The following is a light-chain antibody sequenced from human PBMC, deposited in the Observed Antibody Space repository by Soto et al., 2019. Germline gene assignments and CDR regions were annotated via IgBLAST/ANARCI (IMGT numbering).Light chain of an antibody. Sequence: QSALTQPRSVSGSPGQSVTISCTGTSSDVGGYNYVSWYQQHPGKAPKLMIYDVSKRPSGVPDRFSGSKSGKTASLTISGLQAEDEAHYYCCSYAGRYTYVFGTGTKLTVL. J-gene: IGLJ1*01. CDR3: CSYAGRYTYV. V-gene: IGLV2-11*01. CDR1: SSDVGGYNY. CDR2: DVS.